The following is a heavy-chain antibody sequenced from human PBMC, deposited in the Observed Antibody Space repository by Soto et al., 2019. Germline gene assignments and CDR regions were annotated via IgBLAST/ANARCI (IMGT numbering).Heavy chain of an antibody. CDR1: GFPFTNYW. V-gene: IGHV3-74*01. J-gene: IGHJ4*02. D-gene: IGHD2-8*02. CDR2: ISPDGSDV. Sequence: LRLSFAASGFPFTNYWMNWVRQTPGKGLMWVSRISPDGSDVGYADSVEGRFTVSRDNAKNTLYLQMHSLRAEDTAMYYCACWGHIVPVAPSDFDRWGPGTVGTVS. CDR3: ACWGHIVPVAPSDFDR.